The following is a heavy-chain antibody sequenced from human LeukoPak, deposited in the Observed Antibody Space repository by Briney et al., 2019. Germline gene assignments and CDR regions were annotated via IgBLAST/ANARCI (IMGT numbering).Heavy chain of an antibody. V-gene: IGHV4-61*02. CDR3: ARDYGSGDQKCYDP. CDR1: GGSISTGSYS. D-gene: IGHD3-10*01. CDR2: IYTSGST. Sequence: SETLSLTCTVSGGSISTGSYSWNWIRQPAGKGLEWIGRIYTSGSTNYNPSLKSRVTVSVDTSKNQFSLKLSSVTAADTAVYYCARDYGSGDQKCYDPWGQGTLVTVSS. J-gene: IGHJ5*02.